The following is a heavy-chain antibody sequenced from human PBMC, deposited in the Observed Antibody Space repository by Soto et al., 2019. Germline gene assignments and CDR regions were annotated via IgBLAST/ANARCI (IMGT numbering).Heavy chain of an antibody. CDR3: ARDNPSLPLDY. V-gene: IGHV3-33*01. J-gene: IGHJ4*02. CDR2: IWYDGSNK. Sequence: QVQLVESGGGVVQPGRSLRLSCAASGFTFSSYGMHWVRQAPGKGLEWVAVIWYDGSNKYYADSVKGRFTISRDNSKNTLYLQMNSLRAEDMAVYFCARDNPSLPLDYWGQGTLVTVSS. CDR1: GFTFSSYG. D-gene: IGHD2-2*01.